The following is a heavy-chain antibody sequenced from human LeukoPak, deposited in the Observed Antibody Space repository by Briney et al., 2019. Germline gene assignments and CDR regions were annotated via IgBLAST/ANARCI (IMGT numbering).Heavy chain of an antibody. D-gene: IGHD6-19*01. CDR1: GGSFSGYY. CDR2: INRSGST. CDR3: ARRGYSSGWPVDY. J-gene: IGHJ4*02. V-gene: IGHV4-34*01. Sequence: SETLSLTCAVYGGSFSGYYWSWIRQPPGKGLEWIGEINRSGSTNYNPSLKSRVTISVDTSKNQFSLKLSSVTAADTAVYYCARRGYSSGWPVDYRGQGTLVTVSS.